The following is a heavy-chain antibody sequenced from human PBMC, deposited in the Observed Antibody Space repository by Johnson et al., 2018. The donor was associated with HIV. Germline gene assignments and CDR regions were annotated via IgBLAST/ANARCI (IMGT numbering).Heavy chain of an antibody. V-gene: IGHV3-7*01. CDR1: GFTFSSYW. CDR2: IKQDGSEN. Sequence: VQLVESGGGLVQPGGSLRLSCAASGFTFSSYWMSWVRQAPGKGLEWVANIKQDGSENYSVDSVKGRFTISRDNAKNSLYLQMNSLRAEDTAVYYCARARDYNFWSPATDIWGQGTMVTVSS. CDR3: ARARDYNFWSPATDI. D-gene: IGHD3-3*01. J-gene: IGHJ3*02.